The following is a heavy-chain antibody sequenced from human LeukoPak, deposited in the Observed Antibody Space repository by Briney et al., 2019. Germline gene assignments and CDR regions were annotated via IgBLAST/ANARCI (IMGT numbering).Heavy chain of an antibody. V-gene: IGHV4-38-2*02. D-gene: IGHD2-2*01. CDR3: ARGHQLLWGFDY. J-gene: IGHJ4*02. Sequence: SETLSLTCSVSGSSISSDYYWGWVRQPPGKGLEWVGSIKHRGRSYYNPSLKSRVTISVDTSKNQFSLQLSSVTAADTAVYYCARGHQLLWGFDYWGQGTLVTVSS. CDR1: GSSISSDYY. CDR2: IKHRGRS.